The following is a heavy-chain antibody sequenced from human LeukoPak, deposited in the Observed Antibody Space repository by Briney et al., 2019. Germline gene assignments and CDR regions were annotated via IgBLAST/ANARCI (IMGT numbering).Heavy chain of an antibody. D-gene: IGHD5-18*01. J-gene: IGHJ3*02. CDR1: GFTFSSYS. V-gene: IGHV3-21*06. Sequence: GGSLRLSCAASGFTFSSYSMTWVRQAPGKGLEWVSSVSSRSNDIYYADSVKGRFTVSRDNAKSSLYLQINSLRAEDTAVFYCARVNTAIDGFDIWGQGTMVTVSS. CDR3: ARVNTAIDGFDI. CDR2: VSSRSNDI.